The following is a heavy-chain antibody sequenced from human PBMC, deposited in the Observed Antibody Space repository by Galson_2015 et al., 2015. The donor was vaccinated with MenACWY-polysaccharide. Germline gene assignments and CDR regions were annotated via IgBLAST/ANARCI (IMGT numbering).Heavy chain of an antibody. J-gene: IGHJ4*02. CDR2: IYPSDSDT. CDR3: ARHAKYCSGGSCHLDY. D-gene: IGHD2-15*01. Sequence: QMPGKGLEWMGIIYPSDSDTRYSPSFQGQVTFSADKSINTAYLQWSSLRASDSAMYYCARHAKYCSGGSCHLDYWGQGTLVTVSS. V-gene: IGHV5-51*01.